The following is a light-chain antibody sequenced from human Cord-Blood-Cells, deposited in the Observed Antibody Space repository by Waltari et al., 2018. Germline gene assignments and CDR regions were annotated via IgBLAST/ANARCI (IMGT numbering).Light chain of an antibody. Sequence: QSALTQPASVSGSPGQSITISCTGTSSDVGGYNHVSWYQQHPGKAPELMIYDFSNRPSGVSNRFSGSKSGNTASLTISGLQAEDEADYYCSSYTSSSTPWVFGGGTKLTVL. CDR2: DFS. J-gene: IGLJ3*02. V-gene: IGLV2-14*03. CDR1: SSDVGGYNH. CDR3: SSYTSSSTPWV.